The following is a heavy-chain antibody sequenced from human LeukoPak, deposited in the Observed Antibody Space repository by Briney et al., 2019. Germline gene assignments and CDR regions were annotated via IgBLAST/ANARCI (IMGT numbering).Heavy chain of an antibody. CDR1: GFTFSSYG. CDR2: IWYDGSNK. D-gene: IGHD3-22*01. Sequence: GGSLRLSCAASGFTFSSYGMHWVRQAPGKGLEWVADIWYDGSNKYYADSVKGRFTISRDNSKNTLYLQMNSLRAEDTAVYYCAREVKTYYCDSSGYHDYWGQGTLVTVSS. J-gene: IGHJ4*02. CDR3: AREVKTYYCDSSGYHDY. V-gene: IGHV3-33*01.